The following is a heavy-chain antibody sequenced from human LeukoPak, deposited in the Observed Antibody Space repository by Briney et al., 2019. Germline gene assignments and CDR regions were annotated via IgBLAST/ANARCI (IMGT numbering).Heavy chain of an antibody. V-gene: IGHV4-59*01. Sequence: SSETLSLTCTVSGGSISNYYWSWIRQPPGKGLEWIGYIYYTGSTNYNPSLKSRVTMSVDTSKNQFSLNLRSVTPEDTAVYYCARNLIPEQLVLNFWGQGTLVTVSS. J-gene: IGHJ4*02. CDR2: IYYTGST. D-gene: IGHD6-13*01. CDR1: GGSISNYY. CDR3: ARNLIPEQLVLNF.